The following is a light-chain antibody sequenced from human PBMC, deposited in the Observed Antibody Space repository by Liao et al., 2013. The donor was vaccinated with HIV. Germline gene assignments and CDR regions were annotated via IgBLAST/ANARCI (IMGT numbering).Light chain of an antibody. CDR3: QVWDSSSDHPGV. CDR2: YDK. CDR1: NIGGKS. Sequence: SYVLTQPPSVSVAPGKTATITCGGDNIGGKSVHWYQQRPGQAPVLVIYYDKDRPSGIPERISGSNSGNTATLTISRVEAGDEADYYCQVWDSSSDHPGVFGTGTKVTVL. V-gene: IGLV3-21*01. J-gene: IGLJ1*01.